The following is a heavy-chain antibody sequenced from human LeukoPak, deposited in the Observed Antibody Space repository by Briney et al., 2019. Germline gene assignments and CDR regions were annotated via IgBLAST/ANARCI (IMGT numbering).Heavy chain of an antibody. CDR2: IYWDDDK. J-gene: IGHJ4*02. D-gene: IGHD6-13*01. CDR3: AHRRVAAAANNFDY. Sequence: SGPTLVKPTQTLTLTCTFSGFSLSTSGVGVGWIRQPPGKALEWLALIYWDDDKRYSPSLKSRLTITKDTSKNQVVLTMTNMDPVDTATYYCAHRRVAAAANNFDYWGQGTLVTVSS. V-gene: IGHV2-5*02. CDR1: GFSLSTSGVG.